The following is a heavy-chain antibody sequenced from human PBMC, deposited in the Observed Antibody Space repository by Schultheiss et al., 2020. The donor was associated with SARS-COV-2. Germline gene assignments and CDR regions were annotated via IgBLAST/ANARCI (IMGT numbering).Heavy chain of an antibody. V-gene: IGHV4-61*01. D-gene: IGHD3-22*01. CDR2: IYYSGST. Sequence: SETLSLTCTVSGGSVSSGSYYWSWIRQPPGKGLEWIGYIYYSGSTNYNPSLKSRVSMSVDTSRNQFSLKLRSVTAADTALYYCVGVITMIVVVNPKLNWFDPWGQGTLVTVSS. CDR3: VGVITMIVVVNPKLNWFDP. CDR1: GGSVSSGSYY. J-gene: IGHJ5*02.